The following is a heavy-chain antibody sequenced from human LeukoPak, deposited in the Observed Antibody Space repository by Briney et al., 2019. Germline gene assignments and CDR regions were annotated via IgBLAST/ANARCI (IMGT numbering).Heavy chain of an antibody. Sequence: SETLSLTCAVYGGSFSGYYWSWIRQPPGKGLEWIGEINHSGSTNYNPSLKSRVTISVDTSKNQFSLKLSSVTAADTAVYYCAGVGIAARPGRRFDPWGQGTLVTVSS. CDR2: INHSGST. V-gene: IGHV4-34*01. D-gene: IGHD6-6*01. J-gene: IGHJ5*02. CDR3: AGVGIAARPGRRFDP. CDR1: GGSFSGYY.